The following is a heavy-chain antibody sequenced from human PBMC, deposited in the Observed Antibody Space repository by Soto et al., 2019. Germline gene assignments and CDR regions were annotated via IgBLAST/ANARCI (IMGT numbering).Heavy chain of an antibody. V-gene: IGHV3-23*01. J-gene: IGHJ4*02. D-gene: IGHD2-15*01. Sequence: HPGGSLRLSCAASGFTFSSYAMSWVRQAPGKGLECVSAISGSGGSTYYADSVKGRFTISRDNSKNTLYLQMNSLRAEDTAVYYCALFDIIVVPRPQNSLWGQGTLVTVSS. CDR2: ISGSGGST. CDR3: ALFDIIVVPRPQNSL. CDR1: GFTFSSYA.